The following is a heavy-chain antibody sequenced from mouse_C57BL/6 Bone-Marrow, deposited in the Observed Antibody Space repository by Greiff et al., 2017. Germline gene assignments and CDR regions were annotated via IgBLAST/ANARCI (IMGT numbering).Heavy chain of an antibody. Sequence: VQLQQPGAELVKPGASVKLSCKASGYTFTSYWMQWVKQRPGQGLEWIGELDPSDSYTNYNQKVKGKATLTVDTSSSTAYMQLSSLTSEDSAVYYCARSITTVVAPFDYWGQGTTLTVSS. CDR3: ARSITTVVAPFDY. D-gene: IGHD1-1*01. CDR1: GYTFTSYW. V-gene: IGHV1-50*01. CDR2: LDPSDSYT. J-gene: IGHJ2*01.